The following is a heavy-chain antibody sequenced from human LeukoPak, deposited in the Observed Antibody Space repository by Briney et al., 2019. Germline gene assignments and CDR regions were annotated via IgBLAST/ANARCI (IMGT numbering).Heavy chain of an antibody. CDR2: INPNSGGT. V-gene: IGHV1-2*02. CDR3: ARGPGDDDAFDI. D-gene: IGHD4-17*01. Sequence: ASVKVSCKASGYTFTGYYMHWVRQAPGQGLEWMGWINPNSGGTNYAQKFQGRVTMTRNTSISTAYMELSSLRSEDTAVYYCARGPGDDDAFDIWGQGTMVTVSS. J-gene: IGHJ3*02. CDR1: GYTFTGYY.